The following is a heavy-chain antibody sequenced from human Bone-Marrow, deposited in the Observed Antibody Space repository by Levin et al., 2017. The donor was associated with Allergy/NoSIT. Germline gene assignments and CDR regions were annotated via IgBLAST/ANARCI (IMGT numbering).Heavy chain of an antibody. CDR3: ARGAAAAGLNYFDY. CDR2: INPDSGGA. D-gene: IGHD6-13*01. CDR1: GYTFSDHY. J-gene: IGHJ4*02. V-gene: IGHV1-2*02. Sequence: ASVKVSCKASGYTFSDHYIHWVRQTPGQGLEWMAWINPDSGGAIKAQKFQGSITMTTDTSINTAFMELNSLRSDDTAVYYCARGAAAAGLNYFDYWGQGTLVTVSS.